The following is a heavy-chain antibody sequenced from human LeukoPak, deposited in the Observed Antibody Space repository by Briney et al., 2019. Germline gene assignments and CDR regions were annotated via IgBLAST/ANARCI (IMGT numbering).Heavy chain of an antibody. Sequence: ASVKVSCKASGYTFTGYYIHWVRQAPGQGVEWMGWITPHNGGTNYAQTFQGGVTITSHTSISTAYMELSRLRSDDTAVYYCARTRNLYPGWFDPWGQGTLVTVSS. CDR1: GYTFTGYY. V-gene: IGHV1-2*02. J-gene: IGHJ5*02. D-gene: IGHD1-14*01. CDR3: ARTRNLYPGWFDP. CDR2: ITPHNGGT.